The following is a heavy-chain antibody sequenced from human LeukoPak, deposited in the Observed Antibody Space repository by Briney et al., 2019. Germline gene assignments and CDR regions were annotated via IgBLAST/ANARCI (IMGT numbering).Heavy chain of an antibody. CDR1: GGSFSGYY. D-gene: IGHD1-26*01. V-gene: IGHV4-34*01. J-gene: IGHJ5*02. Sequence: SETLSLTCAVYGGSFSGYYWSWIRQPPGKGLEWIGEINHSGSTNYNPSLKTRVTISVDTSNNQFSMKRSYVTAADTAVCYCAVMVGATMSWFDPWGQGTLVTVSS. CDR2: INHSGST. CDR3: AVMVGATMSWFDP.